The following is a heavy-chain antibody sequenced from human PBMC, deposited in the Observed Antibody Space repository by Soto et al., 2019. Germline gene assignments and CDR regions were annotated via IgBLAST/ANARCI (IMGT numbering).Heavy chain of an antibody. J-gene: IGHJ5*02. V-gene: IGHV1-2*04. D-gene: IGHD2-2*01. CDR2: INPNSGGT. CDR1: GYTFTGYY. CDR3: ARYIGYCSSTSCHNWFDP. Sequence: ASVKVSCKASGYTFTGYYMHWVRQAPGQGLEWMGWINPNSGGTNYAQKFQGWVTMTRDTSISTAYMELSRLRSDDTAVYYCARYIGYCSSTSCHNWFDPWGQGTLVTVSS.